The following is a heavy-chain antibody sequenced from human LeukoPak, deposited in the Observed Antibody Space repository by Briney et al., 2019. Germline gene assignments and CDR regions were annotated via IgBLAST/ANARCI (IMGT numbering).Heavy chain of an antibody. Sequence: ASVKVSCKASGYTFTSYVMHWVRQAPGQRLEWMGWINTGNGNTKYSQKFQGRVTITRDTSASTAYMELSSLRSEDTAVYYCASYSAWLELNPYYFDYWGQGTLVTVSS. J-gene: IGHJ4*02. CDR1: GYTFTSYV. V-gene: IGHV1-3*04. D-gene: IGHD1-7*01. CDR2: INTGNGNT. CDR3: ASYSAWLELNPYYFDY.